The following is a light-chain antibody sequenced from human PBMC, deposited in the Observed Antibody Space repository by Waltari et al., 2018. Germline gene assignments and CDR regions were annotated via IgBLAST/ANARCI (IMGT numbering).Light chain of an antibody. CDR3: SSSTSSITWV. CDR1: SRDVGTSNI. CDR2: EVT. V-gene: IGLV2-18*02. Sequence: QSALTHPPSVSGSPGAAVPIPCTRPSRDVGTSNIAPWYQQSPGTAPKLIIYEVTNRPSGVPDRVSGSKSGNTASLTISGLQAEDESDYYCSSSTSSITWVFGGGTKLTVL. J-gene: IGLJ3*02.